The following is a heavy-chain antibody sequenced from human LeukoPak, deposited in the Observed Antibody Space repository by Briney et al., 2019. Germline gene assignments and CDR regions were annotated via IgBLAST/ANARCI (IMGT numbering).Heavy chain of an antibody. D-gene: IGHD3-10*01. CDR2: IYYSVST. CDR3: ARNNIWFGGLYYGMDV. J-gene: IGHJ6*02. V-gene: IGHV4-59*01. CDR1: GGSISIYY. Sequence: SETLSLTCTVPGGSISIYYWSWIRQPPGKGLEWIGYIYYSVSTNYNPSLKSRVTISVDTSKNQFSLQLSSVTAADTAVYYCARNNIWFGGLYYGMDVWGQGTTVTVSS.